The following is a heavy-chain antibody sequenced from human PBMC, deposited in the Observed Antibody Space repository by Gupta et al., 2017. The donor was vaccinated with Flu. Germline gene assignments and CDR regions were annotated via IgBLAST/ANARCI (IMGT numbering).Heavy chain of an antibody. J-gene: IGHJ4*02. D-gene: IGHD3-16*02. CDR1: RFTFNSYC. CDR2: IKQDGSEK. CDR3: ARFIPPDSYFDY. V-gene: IGHV3-7*01. Sequence: VQLGVSGGGLARPGGSLRLSWAASRFTFNSYCLVWVRQPPGKGLEWVANIKQDGSEKYYVDSVKGRFTISRDNAKNSLYLQMNSLRAEDTAVYYCARFIPPDSYFDYWGQGTLVTVSS.